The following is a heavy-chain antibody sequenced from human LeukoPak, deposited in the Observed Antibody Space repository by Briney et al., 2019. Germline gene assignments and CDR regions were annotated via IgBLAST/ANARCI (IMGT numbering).Heavy chain of an antibody. CDR2: ISSSSSYI. J-gene: IGHJ6*02. V-gene: IGHV3-21*01. CDR3: AKVDGPSHYYGMDV. D-gene: IGHD5-24*01. CDR1: GFTFSSYT. Sequence: GGSLRLSCAASGFTFSSYTMKWVRQAPGKGLEWVSSISSSSSYIYYADSLKSRFTISRDNAKNSLYLQMNSLRAEDTAVYYCAKVDGPSHYYGMDVWGQGTTVTVSS.